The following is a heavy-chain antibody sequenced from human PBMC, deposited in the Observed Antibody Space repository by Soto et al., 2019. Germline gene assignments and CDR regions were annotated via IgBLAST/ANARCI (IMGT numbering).Heavy chain of an antibody. CDR2: IYHSGST. CDR3: ARRYGGNFDS. J-gene: IGHJ4*02. V-gene: IGHV4-59*01. CDR1: GGSITSYY. Sequence: SETLSLTCAVSGGSITSYYWSWIRQAPGKGLEWIGYIYHSGSTDYNPSLKSRVTMSLDTSKNQVSLRLTPVTAADTAVYYCARRYGGNFDSWGQGILVTVSS. D-gene: IGHD1-26*01.